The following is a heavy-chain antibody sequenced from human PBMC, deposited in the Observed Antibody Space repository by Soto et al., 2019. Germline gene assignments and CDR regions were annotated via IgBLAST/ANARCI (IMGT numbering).Heavy chain of an antibody. V-gene: IGHV4-39*01. CDR3: ARQNLYSGSWFYWYFDL. CDR2: IHYSGST. J-gene: IGHJ2*01. CDR1: GGSISSSTYY. Sequence: QLQLQESGPGLVKPSETLSLTCTVSGGSISSSTYYWGWIRQPPGKGLEWIGTIHYSGSTHYNPSLKSRVTISVDTSKNQCALKLNSVTAADTAVYYCARQNLYSGSWFYWYFDLWGRGTLVTVSS. D-gene: IGHD6-13*01.